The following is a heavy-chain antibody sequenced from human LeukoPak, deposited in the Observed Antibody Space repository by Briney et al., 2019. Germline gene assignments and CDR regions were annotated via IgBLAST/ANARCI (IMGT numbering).Heavy chain of an antibody. CDR1: GYSISSGYY. CDR3: ARVGSGYDYSWFDP. CDR2: IYHSGST. V-gene: IGHV4-38-2*02. D-gene: IGHD5-12*01. Sequence: PSETLSLTCTVSGYSISSGYYWGWIRQPPGKGLEWIGSIYHSGSTYYNPSLKSRVTISVDTSKNQFSLKLSSVTAADTAVYYCARVGSGYDYSWFDPWGQGTLVTVSS. J-gene: IGHJ5*02.